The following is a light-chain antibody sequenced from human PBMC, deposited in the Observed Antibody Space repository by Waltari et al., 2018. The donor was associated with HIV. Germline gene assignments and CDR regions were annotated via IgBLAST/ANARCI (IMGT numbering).Light chain of an antibody. V-gene: IGKV3D-15*01. Sequence: EMVMTQSPATLSVSPGERATLSCRASQSVSSNLAWYQQKPGQAPRLLIYDASTRATGIPARFSGSGSGTEFTFTISSLQSEDSAVYYCQQYNNWYTFAQGTKLEIK. CDR3: QQYNNWYT. J-gene: IGKJ2*01. CDR1: QSVSSN. CDR2: DAS.